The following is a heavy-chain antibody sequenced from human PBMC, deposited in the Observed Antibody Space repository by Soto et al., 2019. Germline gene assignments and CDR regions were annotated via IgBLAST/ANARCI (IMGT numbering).Heavy chain of an antibody. Sequence: PSETLSLTCTVSGGSISSYYWSWIRQPAGKGLEWIGRIYTSGSTNYNPSLKSRVTMSVDTSKNQSSLKLSSVTAADTAVYYCARDLRHYYYYGMDVWGQGTTVTVSS. CDR3: ARDLRHYYYYGMDV. CDR2: IYTSGST. V-gene: IGHV4-4*07. CDR1: GGSISSYY. J-gene: IGHJ6*02.